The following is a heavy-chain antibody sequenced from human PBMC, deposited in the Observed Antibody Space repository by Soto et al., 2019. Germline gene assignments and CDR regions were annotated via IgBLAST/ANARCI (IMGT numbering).Heavy chain of an antibody. J-gene: IGHJ4*02. D-gene: IGHD1-1*01. CDR3: ARDLHPYKYGTRFDY. CDR2: IRSTTDGGTT. V-gene: IGHV3-49*03. Sequence: GGSLRLSCTTSGLNFGDSGMSWFRQAPGKGLEWVGYIRSTTDGGTTELAASVKGRFIISRDDSKNITHLQMNTLKTEDTAVYYCARDLHPYKYGTRFDYWGQGTQVTVSS. CDR1: GLNFGDSG.